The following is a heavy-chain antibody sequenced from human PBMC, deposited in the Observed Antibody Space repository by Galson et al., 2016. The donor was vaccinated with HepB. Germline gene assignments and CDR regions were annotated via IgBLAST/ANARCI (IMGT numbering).Heavy chain of an antibody. Sequence: SLRLSCAASGFTFTSYAMSWVRQAPGKGLEWVSVIYSGGSTYYADSVKGRFTISRDNSKNTLYLQMNSLRAEDTAVYYCARGNYGDPFDYWGQGTLVTVSS. CDR3: ARGNYGDPFDY. CDR1: GFTFTSYA. J-gene: IGHJ4*02. CDR2: IYSGGST. V-gene: IGHV3-53*01. D-gene: IGHD4-17*01.